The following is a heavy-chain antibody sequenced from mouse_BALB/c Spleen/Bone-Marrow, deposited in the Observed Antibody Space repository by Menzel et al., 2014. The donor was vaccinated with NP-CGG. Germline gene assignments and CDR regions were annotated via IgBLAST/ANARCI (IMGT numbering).Heavy chain of an antibody. CDR1: GLTFTDYY. CDR2: IRNKPNGYTT. Sequence: EVMLVESGGGLVQPGGSLRLSCATSGLTFTDYYMSWVRQPPGKALEWLGFIRNKPNGYTTEYSASVKGRFTISRDNSQSILYLQMNTLRVEDSATYYCTRDMGLLRFDYWGQGTTLTVSS. D-gene: IGHD1-1*01. CDR3: TRDMGLLRFDY. J-gene: IGHJ2*01. V-gene: IGHV7-3*02.